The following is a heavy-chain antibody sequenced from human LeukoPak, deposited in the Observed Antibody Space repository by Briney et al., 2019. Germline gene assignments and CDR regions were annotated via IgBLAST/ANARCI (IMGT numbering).Heavy chain of an antibody. CDR2: IYYSGST. CDR3: ARVGYSYGSPDAFDI. CDR1: GGSISSYY. Sequence: PSETLSLTXTVSGGSISSYYWSWIRQPPGKGLEWIGYIYYSGSTNYNPSLKSRVTISVDTSKNQFSLKLSSVTAADTAVYYCARVGYSYGSPDAFDIWGQGTMVTVSS. V-gene: IGHV4-59*01. D-gene: IGHD5-18*01. J-gene: IGHJ3*02.